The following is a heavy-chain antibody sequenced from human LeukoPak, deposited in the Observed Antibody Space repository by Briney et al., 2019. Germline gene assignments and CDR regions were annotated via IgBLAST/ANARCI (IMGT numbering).Heavy chain of an antibody. J-gene: IGHJ4*02. Sequence: PSETLSLTCTVSGGSISSYYWSWIRQPPGKGLEWIGYIYYSGSTNYNPSLKSRVTISVDTSKNQSSLKLSSVTAADTAVYYCARGIAAAVDYWGQGTLVTVSS. V-gene: IGHV4-59*01. D-gene: IGHD6-13*01. CDR1: GGSISSYY. CDR2: IYYSGST. CDR3: ARGIAAAVDY.